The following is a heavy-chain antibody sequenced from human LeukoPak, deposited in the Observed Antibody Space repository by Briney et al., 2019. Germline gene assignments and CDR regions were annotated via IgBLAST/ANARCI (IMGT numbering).Heavy chain of an antibody. V-gene: IGHV4-59*01. CDR2: IYYSGST. Sequence: KPSETLSLTCTVSGGSISSYYWSWIRQPPGKGLEWIGYIYYSGSTNYNPSLKSRVTISVDTSKNQFSLKLSSVTAADTAVYYCARVGHHPYYYDSSGLIYFDYWGQGTLVTVSS. CDR3: ARVGHHPYYYDSSGLIYFDY. J-gene: IGHJ4*02. CDR1: GGSISSYY. D-gene: IGHD3-22*01.